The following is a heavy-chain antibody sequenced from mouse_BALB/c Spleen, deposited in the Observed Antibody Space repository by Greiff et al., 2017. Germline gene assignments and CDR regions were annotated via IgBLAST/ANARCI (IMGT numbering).Heavy chain of an antibody. D-gene: IGHD2-14*01. V-gene: IGHV1-69*02. CDR3: ARGGGYDVSWFAD. J-gene: IGHJ3*01. Sequence: QVQLKQPGAELVKPGASVKLSCKASGYTFTSYWMHWVKQRPGQGLEWIGEIDPSDSYTNYNQKFKGKATLTVDKSSSTAYMQLSSLTSEDSAVYYCARGGGYDVSWFADWGQGTLVTVSA. CDR1: GYTFTSYW. CDR2: IDPSDSYT.